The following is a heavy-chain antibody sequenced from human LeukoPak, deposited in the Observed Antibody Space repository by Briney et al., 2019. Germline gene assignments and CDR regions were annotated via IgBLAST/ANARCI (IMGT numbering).Heavy chain of an antibody. CDR3: ARELSPNYDFWSGTAFDI. J-gene: IGHJ3*02. CDR1: GFTFSRYD. Sequence: GGSLRLSCAASGFTFSRYDMSWVRQAPGKGLEWVSSISSSSSYIYYADSVKGRFTISRDNAKNSLYLQMNSLRAEDTAVYYCARELSPNYDFWSGTAFDIWGQGTMVTVSS. CDR2: ISSSSSYI. D-gene: IGHD3-3*01. V-gene: IGHV3-21*01.